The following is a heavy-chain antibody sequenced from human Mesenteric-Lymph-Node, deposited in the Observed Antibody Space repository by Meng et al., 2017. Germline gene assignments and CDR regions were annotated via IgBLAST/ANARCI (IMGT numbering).Heavy chain of an antibody. CDR1: GFTFDDYG. J-gene: IGHJ3*02. CDR2: INWNGGST. CDR3: ARSFQGSSWYFAPLDDAFDI. D-gene: IGHD6-13*01. V-gene: IGHV3-20*01. Sequence: GESLKISCAASGFTFDDYGMSWVRQAPGKGLEWVSGINWNGGSTGYADSVKGRFTISRDNDKNTLYLQMNSLRVEDTAVYHCARSFQGSSWYFAPLDDAFDIWGQGTMVTVSS.